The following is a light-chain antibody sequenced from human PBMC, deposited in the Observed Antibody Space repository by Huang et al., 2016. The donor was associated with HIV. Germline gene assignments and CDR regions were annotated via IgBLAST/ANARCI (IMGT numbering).Light chain of an antibody. CDR2: AAS. Sequence: DIQMTQSPSAMSASVGDRVNITCRANQDINNYLLWFQQKPGKVPKRLIYAASNLPSGFPSSFSGSGSGTEFTLTISNLQPEDFATYYCLQHLSYPPAFGQGTRLEIK. CDR3: LQHLSYPPA. CDR1: QDINNY. J-gene: IGKJ5*01. V-gene: IGKV1-17*03.